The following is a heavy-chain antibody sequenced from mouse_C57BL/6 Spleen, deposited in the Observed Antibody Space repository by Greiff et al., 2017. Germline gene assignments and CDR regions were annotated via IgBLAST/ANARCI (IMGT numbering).Heavy chain of an antibody. CDR3: ARDGSSYDGFAY. D-gene: IGHD1-1*01. V-gene: IGHV1-76*01. CDR1: GYTFTDYY. CDR2: IYPGSGNT. J-gene: IGHJ3*01. Sequence: VKVVESGAELVRPGASVKLSCKASGYTFTDYYINWVKQRPGQGLEWIARIYPGSGNTYYNEKFKGKATLTAEKSSSTAYMQLSSLTSEDSAVYFCARDGSSYDGFAYWGQGTLVTVSA.